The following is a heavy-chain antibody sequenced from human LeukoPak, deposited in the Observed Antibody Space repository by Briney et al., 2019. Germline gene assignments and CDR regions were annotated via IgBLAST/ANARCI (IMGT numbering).Heavy chain of an antibody. CDR2: IIPILGIA. J-gene: IGHJ2*01. CDR3: AARITGTTGRYFDL. Sequence: SVKVSCKASGGTFSSYAISWVRQAPGQGLEWMGRIIPILGIANYAQKFQGRVTITADKSTSTAYMELSSLRSEDTAVYYCAARITGTTGRYFDLWGRGTLVTVSS. V-gene: IGHV1-69*04. D-gene: IGHD1-7*01. CDR1: GGTFSSYA.